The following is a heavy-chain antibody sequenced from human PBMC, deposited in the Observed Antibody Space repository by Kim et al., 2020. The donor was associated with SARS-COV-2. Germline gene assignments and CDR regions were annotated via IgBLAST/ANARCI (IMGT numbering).Heavy chain of an antibody. CDR3: ARDYYGDYYFDY. J-gene: IGHJ4*02. Sequence: GGSLRLSCAAPGFTFSIYTMNWVRQAPGKRLEWVSSISSSSSYIYYADSVKGRFTISRDNAKNSLYLQMNSLRAEDTAVYYCARDYYGDYYFDYWGQGTLVTVSS. D-gene: IGHD4-17*01. CDR1: GFTFSIYT. CDR2: ISSSSSYI. V-gene: IGHV3-21*01.